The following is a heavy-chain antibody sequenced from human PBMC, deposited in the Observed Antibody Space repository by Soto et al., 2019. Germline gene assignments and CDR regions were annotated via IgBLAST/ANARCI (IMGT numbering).Heavy chain of an antibody. Sequence: SETLSLTCTVSGGSISSGGYYWSWIRQHPGKGLEWIGYIYYSGSTYYNPSLKSRVTISVDTSKNQFSLKLSSVTAADTAVYYWARDPYYYDSSPSGMDVGGQGPTVTVSS. V-gene: IGHV4-31*03. J-gene: IGHJ6*02. D-gene: IGHD3-22*01. CDR3: ARDPYYYDSSPSGMDV. CDR1: GGSISSGGYY. CDR2: IYYSGST.